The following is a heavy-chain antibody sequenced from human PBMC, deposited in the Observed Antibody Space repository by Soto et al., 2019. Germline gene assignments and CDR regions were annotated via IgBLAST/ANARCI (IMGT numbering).Heavy chain of an antibody. Sequence: PAEALQNSCKGSVYSFTSYWICWVRQVPGKGLEWMGIIYPGDSDTRYSPSFQGQVTISADKSISTAYLQWSSLKASDTAMYYCAIVVPAAIGWFDPWGQGTLVNVSA. CDR1: VYSFTSYW. D-gene: IGHD2-2*02. J-gene: IGHJ5*02. CDR2: IYPGDSDT. CDR3: AIVVPAAIGWFDP. V-gene: IGHV5-51*01.